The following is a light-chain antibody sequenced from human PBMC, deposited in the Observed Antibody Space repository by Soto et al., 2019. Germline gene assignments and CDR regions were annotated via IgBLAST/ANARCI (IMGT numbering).Light chain of an antibody. CDR1: QSVSSNY. CDR2: DAS. Sequence: EIVLTQSPGTLSLSSGERATLSCRASQSVSSNYLAWYQQKPGQAPRLLIYDASSRAAGIPDRFSGSGSGTDFTLTISRLEPKDFAVYYCQQYASSPRTFGQGTKVDIK. J-gene: IGKJ1*01. V-gene: IGKV3-20*01. CDR3: QQYASSPRT.